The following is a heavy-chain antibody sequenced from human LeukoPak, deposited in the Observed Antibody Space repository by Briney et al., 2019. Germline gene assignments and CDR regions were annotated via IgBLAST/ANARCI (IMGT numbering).Heavy chain of an antibody. J-gene: IGHJ4*02. CDR2: IIPILGIA. D-gene: IGHD6-13*01. CDR3: ARDRGGSWSDY. V-gene: IGHV1-69*04. CDR1: GGTFSNYA. Sequence: SVKVSCKASGGTFSNYAISWVRQAPGQGLEWMGRIIPILGIANYAQKFQGRVTITADKSTSTAYMELSSLRSEDTAVYYCARDRGGSWSDYWGQGTLVTVSS.